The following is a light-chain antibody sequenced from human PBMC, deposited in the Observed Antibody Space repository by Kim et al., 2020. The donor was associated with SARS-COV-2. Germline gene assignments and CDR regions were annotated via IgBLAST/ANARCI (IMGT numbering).Light chain of an antibody. J-gene: IGKJ4*01. CDR1: RSVSTF. CDR3: HHRSDWPLT. CDR2: DAS. V-gene: IGKV3-11*01. Sequence: EIVLTQSPATLSLSPGERATLSCRASRSVSTFLAWYQQKPGQVPRLLIYDASNRATGIPARFSGSGSGTDFTLTISSLEPEDFAVYYCHHRSDWPLTFGGGTKVDIK.